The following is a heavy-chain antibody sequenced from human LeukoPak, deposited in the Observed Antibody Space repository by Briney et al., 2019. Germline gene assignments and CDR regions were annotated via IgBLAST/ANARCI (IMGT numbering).Heavy chain of an antibody. V-gene: IGHV4-59*08. D-gene: IGHD4/OR15-4a*01. CDR2: IYYSGST. Sequence: SETLSLACTVSGGSISSYYWSWIRQPPGKGLEWIGYIYYSGSTNYNPSLKRRVTISVDTSKNQFSLKLSSVTAADTAVYYCARRAKNAFDIWGQGTMVTVSS. J-gene: IGHJ3*02. CDR1: GGSISSYY. CDR3: ARRAKNAFDI.